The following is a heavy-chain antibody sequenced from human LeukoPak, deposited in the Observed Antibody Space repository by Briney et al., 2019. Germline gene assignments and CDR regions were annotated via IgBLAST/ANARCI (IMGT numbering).Heavy chain of an antibody. CDR3: ARAVTATGDFDY. Sequence: PGGSLRLSCAASGFTFSSYSMNWVRQAPGKGLEWVSSISSSSSYIYYADSVKGRFTISRDNAKNSLYLQMNSLRAEDTAVYYCARAVTATGDFDYWGQGTLVTVSS. CDR2: ISSSSSYI. J-gene: IGHJ4*02. D-gene: IGHD6-13*01. CDR1: GFTFSSYS. V-gene: IGHV3-21*01.